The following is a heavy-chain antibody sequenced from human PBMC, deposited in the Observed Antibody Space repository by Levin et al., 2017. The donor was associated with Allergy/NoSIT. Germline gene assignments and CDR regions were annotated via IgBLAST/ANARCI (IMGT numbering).Heavy chain of an antibody. CDR3: AKDRAAAAAIPFDAFDI. D-gene: IGHD2-2*02. J-gene: IGHJ3*02. V-gene: IGHV3-23*01. CDR1: GFTFSSYA. CDR2: ISGSGGST. Sequence: GESLKISCAASGFTFSSYAMSWVRQAPGKGLEWVSAISGSGGSTYYADSVKGRFTISRDNSKNTLYLQMNSLRAEDTAVYYCAKDRAAAAAIPFDAFDIWGQGTMVTVSS.